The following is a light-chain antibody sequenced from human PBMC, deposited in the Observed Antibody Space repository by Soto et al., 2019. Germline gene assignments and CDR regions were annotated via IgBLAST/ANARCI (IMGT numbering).Light chain of an antibody. V-gene: IGLV2-14*01. CDR3: SSYTRSSGVI. CDR1: SSDVGAYDY. J-gene: IGLJ2*01. Sequence: QSALTQPASVSGSPGQSITISCTGTSSDVGAYDYVSWYQQYPGKAPKLMTYEVSNRPSGVSTRFSGSKSGNTASLTISGLQAEDEADYYCSSYTRSSGVIFGGGTKVTVL. CDR2: EVS.